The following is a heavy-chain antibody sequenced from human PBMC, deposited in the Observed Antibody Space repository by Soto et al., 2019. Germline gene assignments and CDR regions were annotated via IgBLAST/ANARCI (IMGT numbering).Heavy chain of an antibody. Sequence: EVQLVESGGGLVKPGGSLRLSCAASGFTFSSYSMNWVRQAPGKGLEWVSSISSSSSYIYYADSVKGRFTISRDNAKNSLYLQMNSLRAEDTAVYYCARDRLPDVYIWGSYRTPYFDYWGQGTLVTVSS. CDR2: ISSSSSYI. D-gene: IGHD3-16*02. J-gene: IGHJ4*02. CDR3: ARDRLPDVYIWGSYRTPYFDY. CDR1: GFTFSSYS. V-gene: IGHV3-21*01.